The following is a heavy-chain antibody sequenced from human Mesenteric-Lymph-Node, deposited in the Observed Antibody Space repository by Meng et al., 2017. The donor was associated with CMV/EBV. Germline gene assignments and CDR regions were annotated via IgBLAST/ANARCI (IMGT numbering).Heavy chain of an antibody. CDR3: ARDLDGGMDV. Sequence: CTVSGGSISSGGYYWSWIRQHPGKGLEWIGYIYYSGSTYYNPSLKSRVTISVDTSKNQFSLKLSSVTAADTAVYYCARDLDGGMDVWGQGTLVTVSS. CDR2: IYYSGST. D-gene: IGHD5-24*01. CDR1: GGSISSGGYY. J-gene: IGHJ6*02. V-gene: IGHV4-31*03.